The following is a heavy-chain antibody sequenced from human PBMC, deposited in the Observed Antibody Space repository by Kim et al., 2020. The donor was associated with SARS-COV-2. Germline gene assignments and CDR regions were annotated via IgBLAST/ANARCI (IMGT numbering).Heavy chain of an antibody. Sequence: SETLSLTCAVYGGSFSDYSRSWIRQPPGKGLEWIGDIDHRGSTNYNPSLKSRLTISVDTSKNQFSLKLTSVTAADTAVYYCARGRGGISMVVVVITAAEYYFDYWGRGSRVTVSS. CDR1: GGSFSDYS. V-gene: IGHV4-34*01. CDR2: IDHRGST. CDR3: ARGRGGISMVVVVITAAEYYFDY. D-gene: IGHD3-22*01. J-gene: IGHJ4*02.